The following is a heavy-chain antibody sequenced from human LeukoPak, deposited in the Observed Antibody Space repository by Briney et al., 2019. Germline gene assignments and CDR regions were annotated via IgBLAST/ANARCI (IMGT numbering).Heavy chain of an antibody. D-gene: IGHD6-13*01. V-gene: IGHV4-61*01. CDR2: IYYSGST. CDR3: ARLPLPYSSSYAFDI. CDR1: GGSVSSGSYY. J-gene: IGHJ3*02. Sequence: SETLSLTCTVSGGSVSSGSYYWSWIRQPPGKGLEWIGYIYYSGSTNYNPSLKSRVTISVDTSKNQFSLKLSSVTAADTAVYYCARLPLPYSSSYAFDIWAKGQWSPSLQ.